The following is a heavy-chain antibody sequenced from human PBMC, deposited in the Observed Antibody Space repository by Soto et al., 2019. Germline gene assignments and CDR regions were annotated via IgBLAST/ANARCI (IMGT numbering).Heavy chain of an antibody. CDR1: GGTFSSYA. CDR2: IIPIFGTA. CDR3: ARDLPNTFYYYGMDV. D-gene: IGHD3-16*01. V-gene: IGHV1-69*13. J-gene: IGHJ6*02. Sequence: ASVKVSCKASGGTFSSYAISWVLQAPGQGLEWMGGIIPIFGTANYAQKFQGRVTITADESTSTAYMELSSLRSEDTAVYYCARDLPNTFYYYGMDVWGQGTTVTVSS.